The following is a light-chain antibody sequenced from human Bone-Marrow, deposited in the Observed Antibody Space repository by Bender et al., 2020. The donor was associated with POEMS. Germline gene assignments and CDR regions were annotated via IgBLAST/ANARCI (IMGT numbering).Light chain of an antibody. J-gene: IGLJ2*01. CDR2: EDN. V-gene: IGLV2-23*01. Sequence: QSALTQPRSVSGSPGQSITISCTGTSSDVENFKLVSWYQQHPGKAPKLLIDEDNKRPSGVSNRFSGSKSGNTASLTISGLQAEDEADYHCCSYAGSNTLIFGGGTKVTVL. CDR3: CSYAGSNTLI. CDR1: SSDVENFKL.